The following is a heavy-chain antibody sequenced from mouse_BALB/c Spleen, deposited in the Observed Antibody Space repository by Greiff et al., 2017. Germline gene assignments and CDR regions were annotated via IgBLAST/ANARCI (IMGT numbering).Heavy chain of an antibody. CDR2: ISNGGGST. D-gene: IGHD2-1*01. J-gene: IGHJ4*01. Sequence: DVMLVESGGGLVQPGGSLKLSCAASGFTFSSYTMSWVRQTPEKRLEWVAYISNGGGSTYYPDTVKGRFTISRDNAKNTLYLQMSSLKSEDTAMYYCARHIYGNYAMDYWGQGTSVTVSS. V-gene: IGHV5-12-2*01. CDR3: ARHIYGNYAMDY. CDR1: GFTFSSYT.